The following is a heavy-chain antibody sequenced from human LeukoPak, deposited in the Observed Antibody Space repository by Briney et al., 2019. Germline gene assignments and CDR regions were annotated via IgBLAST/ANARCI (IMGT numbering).Heavy chain of an antibody. CDR1: GDSISSSRYY. CDR3: ARAGGAYGSGSYGYYYYYMDV. D-gene: IGHD3-10*01. J-gene: IGHJ6*03. V-gene: IGHV4-39*07. CDR2: IYYSLST. Sequence: SETLSLTCTVSGDSISSSRYYWGWIRQPPGKGLEWIGSIYYSLSTYYNPSLKSRVTILVDTSKNQFSLKLSSVTAADTAVYYCARAGGAYGSGSYGYYYYYMDVWGKGTTVTISS.